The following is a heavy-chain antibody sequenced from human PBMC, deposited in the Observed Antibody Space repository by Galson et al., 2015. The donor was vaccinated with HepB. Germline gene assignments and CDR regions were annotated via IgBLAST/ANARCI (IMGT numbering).Heavy chain of an antibody. CDR2: ISGSGGST. J-gene: IGHJ3*02. CDR1: GFTFSSYA. Sequence: SLRLSCAASGFTFSSYAMSWVRQAPGEGLEWVSAISGSGGSTYYADSVKGRFTISRDNSKNTLYLQMNSLRAEDTAVYYCAKDRLNSSSWYCDAFDIWGQGTMVTVSS. V-gene: IGHV3-23*01. CDR3: AKDRLNSSSWYCDAFDI. D-gene: IGHD6-13*01.